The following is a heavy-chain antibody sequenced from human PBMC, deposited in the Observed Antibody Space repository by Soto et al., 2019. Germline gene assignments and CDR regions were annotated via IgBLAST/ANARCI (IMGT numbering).Heavy chain of an antibody. D-gene: IGHD3-10*01. J-gene: IGHJ4*02. CDR1: GFTFSSYG. V-gene: IGHV3-33*01. CDR3: ARAKVVRGVIIGGY. CDR2: IWYDGSNK. Sequence: QVQLVESGGGVVQPGRSLRLSCAASGFTFSSYGMHWVRQAPGKGLEWVAVIWYDGSNKYYADSVKGRFTISRDNSKNTLYLQMKSLRAEDTAVYYCARAKVVRGVIIGGYWGQGTLVTVSS.